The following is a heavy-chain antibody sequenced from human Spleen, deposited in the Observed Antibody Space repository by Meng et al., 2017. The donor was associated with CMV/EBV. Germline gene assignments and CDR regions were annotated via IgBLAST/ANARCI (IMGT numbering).Heavy chain of an antibody. CDR2: IYHSGST. CDR3: ARARFDY. Sequence: SETLSLTCTVSGYSISSGYYWGWVRQPPGKGLEWIGSIYHSGSTYYNPSLKSRVTISVDTSKNQFSLKLSSVTAADTAVYYCARARFDYWGQGTPVTVSS. J-gene: IGHJ4*02. V-gene: IGHV4-38-2*02. CDR1: GYSISSGYY.